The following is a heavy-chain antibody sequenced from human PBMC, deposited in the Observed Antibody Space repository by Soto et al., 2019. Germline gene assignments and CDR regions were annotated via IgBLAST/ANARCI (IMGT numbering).Heavy chain of an antibody. CDR2: IYYSGST. CDR3: ARAGDYDFWSAYSNDAFDI. D-gene: IGHD3-3*01. V-gene: IGHV4-59*01. J-gene: IGHJ3*02. CDR1: SGSMSGYY. Sequence: PSETLSLTCTVSSGSMSGYYWNWIRQPPGKGLEWIGYIYYSGSTNYNPSLKSRVTISVDTSKNQFSLKLSSVTAADTAVYYCARAGDYDFWSAYSNDAFDIWGQGTMVTVSS.